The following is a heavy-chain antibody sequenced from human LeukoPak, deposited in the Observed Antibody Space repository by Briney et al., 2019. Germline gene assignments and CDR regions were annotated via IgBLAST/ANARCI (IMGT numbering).Heavy chain of an antibody. Sequence: PGGSLRLSCAASGFTFSSYWMSWVRQAPGKGLEWVANIKQDGSEKYYVDSVKGRFTISRDNAKNSLYLQMNSLRAEDAAVYYCARDMDTIFGVTDYWGQGTLVTVSS. D-gene: IGHD3-3*01. J-gene: IGHJ4*02. CDR1: GFTFSSYW. CDR3: ARDMDTIFGVTDY. CDR2: IKQDGSEK. V-gene: IGHV3-7*01.